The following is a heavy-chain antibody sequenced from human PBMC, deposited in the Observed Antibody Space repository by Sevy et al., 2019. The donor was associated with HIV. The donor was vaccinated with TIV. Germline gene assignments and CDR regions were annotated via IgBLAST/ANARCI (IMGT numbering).Heavy chain of an antibody. CDR3: ARGDIVVGTAASSYGMDV. D-gene: IGHD2-2*01. CDR2: INSDGSST. CDR1: GFTFSSYW. V-gene: IGHV3-74*01. Sequence: GGSLRLSCAASGFTFSSYWMHWVRQAPGKGLVWVSRINSDGSSTSYADSVKGRFTISRDNAKNTLYLQMNSLRAEDTAVYYCARGDIVVGTAASSYGMDVWGQGTTVTVSS. J-gene: IGHJ6*02.